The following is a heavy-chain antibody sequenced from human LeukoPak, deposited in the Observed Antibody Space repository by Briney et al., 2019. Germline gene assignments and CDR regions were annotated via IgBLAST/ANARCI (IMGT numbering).Heavy chain of an antibody. D-gene: IGHD6-13*01. CDR3: ARWGGRIALTPSLVDY. V-gene: IGHV3-21*01. J-gene: IGHJ4*02. CDR1: GFTFSSYS. Sequence: GGSLRLSCAASGFTFSSYSMNWVRQAPGKGLEWVSSISNSSSYIYYTDSVKGRFTISRDNAKNSLYLQMNSLRAEDTAVYYCARWGGRIALTPSLVDYWGQGTLVTVSS. CDR2: ISNSSSYI.